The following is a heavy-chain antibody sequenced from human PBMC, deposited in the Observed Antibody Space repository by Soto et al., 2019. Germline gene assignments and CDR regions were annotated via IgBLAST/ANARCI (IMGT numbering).Heavy chain of an antibody. CDR1: GDSISGSQW. V-gene: IGHV4-4*02. CDR2: ISHTGTT. D-gene: IGHD2-2*01. J-gene: IGHJ4*02. Sequence: QVQLQESGPGLVKPSETLSLTCAVSGDSISGSQWWSWVRLPPGKGLGWIGEISHTGTTNYSPSLKSRVTVSVDEPRSQVSVNRTSVTAAGTGVYYCGRVISSRDEYLDYWGEGAVGRVST. CDR3: GRVISSRDEYLDY.